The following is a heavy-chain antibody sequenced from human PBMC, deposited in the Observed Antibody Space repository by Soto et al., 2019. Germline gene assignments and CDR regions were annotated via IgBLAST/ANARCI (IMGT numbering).Heavy chain of an antibody. J-gene: IGHJ6*02. CDR1: GGTFSSYA. V-gene: IGHV1-69*13. Sequence: SVKVSCKASGGTFSSYAISWVRQAPGQGLEWMGGIIPTFGTANYAQKFQGRVTITADESTSTAYMELSSLRSEDTAVYYCATIGDCSSTSCYGFIAGMDVWGQGTTVTVSS. CDR3: ATIGDCSSTSCYGFIAGMDV. CDR2: IIPTFGTA. D-gene: IGHD2-2*01.